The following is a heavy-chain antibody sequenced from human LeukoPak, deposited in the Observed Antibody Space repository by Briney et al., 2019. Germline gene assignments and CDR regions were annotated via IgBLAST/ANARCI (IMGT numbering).Heavy chain of an antibody. Sequence: SETLSLTCAVYSGSFSGYYWSWIRQPPGKGLEWIGEINHSGSTNYNPSLKSRVTISVDTSKNQFSLKLSSVTAADTAVYYCARAYDKESYYYYYYMDVWGKGTTVTVSS. J-gene: IGHJ6*03. D-gene: IGHD3-22*01. V-gene: IGHV4-34*01. CDR3: ARAYDKESYYYYYYMDV. CDR1: SGSFSGYY. CDR2: INHSGST.